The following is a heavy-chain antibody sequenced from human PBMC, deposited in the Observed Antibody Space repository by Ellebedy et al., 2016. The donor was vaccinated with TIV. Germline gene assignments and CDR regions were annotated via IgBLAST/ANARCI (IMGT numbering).Heavy chain of an antibody. J-gene: IGHJ4*02. CDR3: ASSPSGYEIPY. V-gene: IGHV4-39*07. CDR1: GGTISSTNYY. D-gene: IGHD5-12*01. CDR2: IYHSGST. Sequence: SETLSLXXNVSGGTISSTNYYWSWIRQSPEKGLEWIGSIYHSGSTYYNPSLKSRLAISLDTTKNQFSLRLDSVTAADTAVYYCASSPSGYEIPYWGQGTLVTVSS.